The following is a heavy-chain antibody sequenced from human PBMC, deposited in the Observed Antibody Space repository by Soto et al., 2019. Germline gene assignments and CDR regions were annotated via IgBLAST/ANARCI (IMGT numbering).Heavy chain of an antibody. CDR1: GFSFSTYT. V-gene: IGHV3-21*01. J-gene: IGHJ4*02. CDR2: RNGRGNYI. Sequence: PWGSLSLSCAFSGFSFSTYTMNWGRHAQGKGIGWDSSRNGRGNYINYAESAKSRFTVSRDNAKNSLYLQTDRLRAEDTSLYYCVREYSKVGTYSAFDFWGLGTLVTVSS. D-gene: IGHD1-26*01. CDR3: VREYSKVGTYSAFDF.